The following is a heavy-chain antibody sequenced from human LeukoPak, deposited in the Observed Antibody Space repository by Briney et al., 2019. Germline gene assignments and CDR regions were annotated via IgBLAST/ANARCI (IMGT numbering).Heavy chain of an antibody. D-gene: IGHD3-22*01. V-gene: IGHV1-69*13. CDR1: GGTFSSYA. CDR2: IIPIFGTA. J-gene: IGHJ3*02. CDR3: ATAPYYYDSSGRNGFDI. Sequence: SVKVSCKASGGTFSSYAISWVRQAPGQGLEWMGGIIPIFGTANYAQKFQGRVTITADESTSTAYMELSSLRSEDTAVYYCATAPYYYDSSGRNGFDIWGQGTMVTVSS.